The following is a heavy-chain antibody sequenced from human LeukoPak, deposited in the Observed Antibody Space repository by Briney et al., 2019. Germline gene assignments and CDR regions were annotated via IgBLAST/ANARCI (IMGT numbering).Heavy chain of an antibody. V-gene: IGHV4-34*01. CDR1: GGSLSGYY. CDR2: INHSGST. CDR3: ARRRY. J-gene: IGHJ4*02. Sequence: SETLSLTCAVYGGSLSGYYWSWIRQPPGKGLEWIGEINHSGSTNYNPSLKSRVTISVDTSKNQFSLNLTSVTAADTAMYYCARRRYWGQGTLVTVSS.